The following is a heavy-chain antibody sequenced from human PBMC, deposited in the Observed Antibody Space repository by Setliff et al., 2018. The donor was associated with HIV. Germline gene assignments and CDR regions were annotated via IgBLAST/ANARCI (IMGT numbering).Heavy chain of an antibody. J-gene: IGHJ3*01. CDR2: ISSVSTI. Sequence: GGSLRLSCAASGFTFSSYEMNWVRQAPGKGLEWVSYISSVSTIYYADSVKGRFTISRDNAKNSLYLQMNSLRAEDTAVYYCARGYDFWSGGDPLGDAFDVWGQGTMVTVSS. V-gene: IGHV3-48*03. D-gene: IGHD3-3*01. CDR3: ARGYDFWSGGDPLGDAFDV. CDR1: GFTFSSYE.